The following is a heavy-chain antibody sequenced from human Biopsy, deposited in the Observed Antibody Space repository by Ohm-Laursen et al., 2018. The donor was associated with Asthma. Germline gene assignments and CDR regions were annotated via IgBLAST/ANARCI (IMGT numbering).Heavy chain of an antibody. D-gene: IGHD6-19*01. CDR1: GGSIRSHD. CDR3: VRAVRNEQWLAPFDY. CDR2: VSHTGST. V-gene: IGHV4-59*11. Sequence: SETLSLTCTVSGGSIRSHDWTWIRLPPGKGLEYIGDVSHTGSTNYNPSLKSRVTMSVDTSKNRIFLELTSVTAADTAIYYCVRAVRNEQWLAPFDYWGQEKPVTVSS. J-gene: IGHJ4*02.